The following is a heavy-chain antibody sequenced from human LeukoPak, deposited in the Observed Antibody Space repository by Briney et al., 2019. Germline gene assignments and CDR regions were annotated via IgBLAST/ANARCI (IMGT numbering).Heavy chain of an antibody. J-gene: IGHJ4*02. CDR1: GGSFSGYY. V-gene: IGHV4-34*01. Sequence: SETLSHTCAVYGGSFSGYYWSWIRQPPRKGLDWVGESNNSGSTNYNPSLKSRVTISVDTSKNKFSLKLSSVTAADTAVYYCARGLTVTTGYYFDYWGQGTLVTVSS. CDR3: ARGLTVTTGYYFDY. CDR2: SNNSGST. D-gene: IGHD4-17*01.